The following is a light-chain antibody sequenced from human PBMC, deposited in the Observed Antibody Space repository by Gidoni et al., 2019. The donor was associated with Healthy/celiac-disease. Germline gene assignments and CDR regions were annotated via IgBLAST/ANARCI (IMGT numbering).Light chain of an antibody. Sequence: DIQMPQSPSSLSASVGDRVTITCQASQDISNYLNWYQQKPGKAPKLLIYDASNLETGDPSRFSGSGSGTDFTFTSSSLQPEDIATYYCQQYDNRPITFGQGTRLEIK. V-gene: IGKV1-33*01. CDR1: QDISNY. CDR3: QQYDNRPIT. J-gene: IGKJ5*01. CDR2: DAS.